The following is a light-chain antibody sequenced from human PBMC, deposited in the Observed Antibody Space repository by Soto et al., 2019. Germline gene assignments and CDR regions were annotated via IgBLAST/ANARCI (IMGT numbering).Light chain of an antibody. Sequence: LTQPPSASGSPGQSVTISCTGTSSDIGGYNYVSWYQQHPGKAPKLMIYEVTKRPSRVPDSFSASRSANTAPLTDSGLQSEYEADYYCSTFAGTNILSGFRTGTKVTVL. V-gene: IGLV2-8*01. CDR1: SSDIGGYNY. CDR3: STFAGTNILSG. CDR2: EVT. J-gene: IGLJ1*01.